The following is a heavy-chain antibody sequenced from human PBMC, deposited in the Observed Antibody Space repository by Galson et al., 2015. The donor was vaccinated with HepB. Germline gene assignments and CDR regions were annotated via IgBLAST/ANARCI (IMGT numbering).Heavy chain of an antibody. J-gene: IGHJ1*01. CDR1: GFTFSSYG. D-gene: IGHD6-19*01. Sequence: SLRLSCATSGFTFSSYGMYWVRQAPGKGLEWVTVISYDGRNKHYADSVKGRCTVSRDNSKDTLYLQISSLRPEDTAIYYCARDKGGSSGWYLYFQHWGQGTLVTASS. CDR2: ISYDGRNK. CDR3: ARDKGGSSGWYLYFQH. V-gene: IGHV3-30*03.